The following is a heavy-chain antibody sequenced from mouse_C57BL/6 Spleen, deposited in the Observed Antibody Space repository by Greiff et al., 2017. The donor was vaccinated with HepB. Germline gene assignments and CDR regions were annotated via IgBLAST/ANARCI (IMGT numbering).Heavy chain of an antibody. V-gene: IGHV1-76*01. CDR2: IYPGSGNT. CDR1: GYTFTDYY. J-gene: IGHJ4*01. Sequence: VQLQQSGAELVRPGASVKLSCKASGYTFTDYYINWVKQRPGQGLEWIARIYPGSGNTYYNEKFKGKATLTAEKSSSTAYMQLSSLTSEDSAVYFCARISYYSNYDAMDYWGQGTSVTVSS. CDR3: ARISYYSNYDAMDY. D-gene: IGHD2-5*01.